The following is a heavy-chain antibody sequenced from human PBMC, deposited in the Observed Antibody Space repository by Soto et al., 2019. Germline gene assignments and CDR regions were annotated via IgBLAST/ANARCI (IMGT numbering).Heavy chain of an antibody. CDR1: GFSLSTSGVG. J-gene: IGHJ6*02. CDR3: ARYDFWSGPQYYYYSMDV. D-gene: IGHD3-3*01. Sequence: SGPTLVNPTQTLTLTCTFSGFSLSTSGVGVGWIRQPPGKALEWLALIYWNDDKRYSPSLKSRLTITKDTSKNQVVLTMTNIDPVDTATYYFARYDFWSGPQYYYYSMDVWGQGTTVTVSS. CDR2: IYWNDDK. V-gene: IGHV2-5*01.